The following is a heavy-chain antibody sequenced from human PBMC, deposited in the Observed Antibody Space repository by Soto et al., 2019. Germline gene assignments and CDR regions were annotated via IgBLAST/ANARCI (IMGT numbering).Heavy chain of an antibody. J-gene: IGHJ4*02. CDR1: GYIFRTSW. D-gene: IGHD5-18*01. V-gene: IGHV5-51*01. Sequence: PGESLKISCKGSGYIFRTSWIGWVRQMPGKGLEWMGVIYPGDSDTKYSPSFEGKIIIWVDMSISTAYLQLTSLKASDTATYFCARSGGYANYSPIAEHFFDCWGEGTLVTVS. CDR2: IYPGDSDT. CDR3: ARSGGYANYSPIAEHFFDC.